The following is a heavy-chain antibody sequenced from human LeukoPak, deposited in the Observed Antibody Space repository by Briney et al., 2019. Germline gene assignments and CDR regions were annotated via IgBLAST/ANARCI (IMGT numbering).Heavy chain of an antibody. CDR1: GGSISSIY. V-gene: IGHV4-59*01. CDR3: ARDGDTAMILFAFDI. CDR2: ISYFGST. J-gene: IGHJ3*02. Sequence: SETLSLTCTVSGGSISSIYWSSIRQPPGKGLEWIGYISYFGSTNYNPSLESRVTMSVDTSKNQFSLTLSSMTAADTAVYYCARDGDTAMILFAFDIWGQGTMVTVSS. D-gene: IGHD5-18*01.